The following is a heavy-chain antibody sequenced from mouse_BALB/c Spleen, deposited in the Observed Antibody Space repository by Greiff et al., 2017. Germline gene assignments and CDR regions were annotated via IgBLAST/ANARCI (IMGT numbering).Heavy chain of an antibody. Sequence: VQLKQSGAELVKPGDSVKLSCTASGFNIKDTYMHWVKQRPEKGLEWIGRIDHANGNTKYDPKFQGKTTITADTSYNTAYLQLSSLTSEDTAVYSRARDVYYPCFAYWGQGTLVTVSA. CDR3: ARDVYYPCFAY. D-gene: IGHD2-3*01. V-gene: IGHV14-3*02. CDR2: IDHANGNT. CDR1: GFNIKDTY. J-gene: IGHJ3*01.